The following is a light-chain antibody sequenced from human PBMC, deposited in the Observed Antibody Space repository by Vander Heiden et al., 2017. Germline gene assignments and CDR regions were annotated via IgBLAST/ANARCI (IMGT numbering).Light chain of an antibody. CDR3: MQALLN. CDR1: QSLLHSNGYNY. V-gene: IGKV2-28*01. J-gene: IGKJ4*01. Sequence: EIVRTQSPLSLPVTPGEPASISCRSSQSLLHSNGYNYLDGDLQKPGQSPQLLSYLGANRASGVTDRVSGSGSGTDFTRKISRVEAEDVGVEHCMQALLNFGGGTKVEIK. CDR2: LGA.